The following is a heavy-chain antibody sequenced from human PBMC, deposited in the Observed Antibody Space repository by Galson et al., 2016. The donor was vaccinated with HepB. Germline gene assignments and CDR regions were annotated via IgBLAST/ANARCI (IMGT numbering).Heavy chain of an antibody. J-gene: IGHJ4*02. CDR3: ARVGELPFSSPHFLFDN. Sequence: CAISGDSVSSTSATWNWIRQSPSRGLEWLGRTYYRSKWSTDFALFLGSRIAINADTSRNQFTLQLNYFTPEDTAVYYCARVGELPFSSPHFLFDNWGQGIRVTFSS. CDR2: TYYRSKWST. CDR1: GDSVSSTSAT. V-gene: IGHV6-1*01. D-gene: IGHD1-7*01.